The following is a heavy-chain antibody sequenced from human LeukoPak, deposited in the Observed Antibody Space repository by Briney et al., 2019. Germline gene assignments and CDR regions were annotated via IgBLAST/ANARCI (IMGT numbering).Heavy chain of an antibody. CDR2: INPNSGGT. D-gene: IGHD3-10*01. V-gene: IGHV1-2*04. CDR1: GYTFTGYY. CDR3: ARVSHEGVVDY. J-gene: IGHJ4*02. Sequence: ASVKVSCKASGYTFTGYYMHWVGQAPGQGLEWMGWINPNSGGTNYAQKFQGWVTMTRDTSISTAYMELSRLRSDDTAVYYCARVSHEGVVDYWGQGTLVTVSS.